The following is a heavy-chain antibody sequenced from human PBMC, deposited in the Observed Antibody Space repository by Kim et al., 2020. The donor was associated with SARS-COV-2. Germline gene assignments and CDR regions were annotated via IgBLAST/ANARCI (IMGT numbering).Heavy chain of an antibody. CDR3: AKLGYCRSASCRGFDP. Sequence: SLQSRVTISVDTSKNQFSLKLTSVTAADTAVYYCAKLGYCRSASCRGFDPWGQGTLVTVSS. V-gene: IGHV4-59*08. D-gene: IGHD2-2*03. J-gene: IGHJ5*02.